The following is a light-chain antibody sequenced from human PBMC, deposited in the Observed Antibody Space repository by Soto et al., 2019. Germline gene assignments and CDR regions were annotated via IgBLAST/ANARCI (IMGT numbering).Light chain of an antibody. CDR1: SGDIGSYNR. V-gene: IGLV2-14*01. CDR2: EVT. CDR3: NSFTNSNTRTRV. J-gene: IGLJ1*01. Sequence: QSALTQPASVSGSPGQSITISCTGTSGDIGSYNRVSWYQQHPGKAPKLIIYEVTVRPSGVSNRFSGSKSGNTASLTISGLQAEDEAEYYCNSFTNSNTRTRVLGTGTKVT.